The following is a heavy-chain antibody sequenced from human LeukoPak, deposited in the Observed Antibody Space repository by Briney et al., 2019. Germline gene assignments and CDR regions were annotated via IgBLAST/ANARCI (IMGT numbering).Heavy chain of an antibody. CDR3: ARDASASWDYFDY. CDR1: GFTFSSYS. Sequence: GGSLRLSCAASGFTFSSYSMNWVRQAPGKGPEWVSSISSSSSYIYYADSVKGRFTISRDNAKNSLYLQMNSLRAEDTAVYYCARDASASWDYFDYWGQGTLVTVSS. D-gene: IGHD6-25*01. CDR2: ISSSSSYI. J-gene: IGHJ4*02. V-gene: IGHV3-21*01.